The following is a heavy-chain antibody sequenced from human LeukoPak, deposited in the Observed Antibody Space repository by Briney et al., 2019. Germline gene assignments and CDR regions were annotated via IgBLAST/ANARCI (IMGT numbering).Heavy chain of an antibody. CDR2: INPNSGGT. V-gene: IGHV1-2*02. CDR1: GYTFTGHY. J-gene: IGHJ4*02. Sequence: ASVKVSCKASGYTFTGHYMHWVRQAPGQGLEWMGWINPNSGGTNYAQKFQGRVTMTRDTSISTAYMELSRLRSDDTAVYYCARDQGATTPFDYWGQGTLVTVSS. CDR3: ARDQGATTPFDY. D-gene: IGHD5-12*01.